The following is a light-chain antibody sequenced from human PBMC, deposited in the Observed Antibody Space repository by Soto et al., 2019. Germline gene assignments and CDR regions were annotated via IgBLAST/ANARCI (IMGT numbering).Light chain of an antibody. CDR1: SSNIGAGYD. CDR3: QSYDRSLKVV. J-gene: IGLJ2*01. Sequence: QSVLTQPPSVSGAPGQRVTISCTGSSSNIGAGYDVHWYQQLPGTAPKLLIYGNSNRPSGVPDRFSGSKSGTSASLAITGLQADDEADYYCQSYDRSLKVVFGGGTKLTVL. CDR2: GNS. V-gene: IGLV1-40*01.